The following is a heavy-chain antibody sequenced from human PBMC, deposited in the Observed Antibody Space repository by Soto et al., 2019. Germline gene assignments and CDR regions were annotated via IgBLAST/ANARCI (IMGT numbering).Heavy chain of an antibody. CDR3: ARDRGSYALYY. D-gene: IGHD1-26*01. Sequence: QVQLVQSGAEVKKPGASVKVSCKASGYTFTSYGISWVRQAPGQGLEWMGWISANNGNTNYAQKLQGRVTMTTDTSTSPAYMELRSLRSDGTGVYYCARDRGSYALYYWGPGTLGTVSS. V-gene: IGHV1-18*01. CDR1: GYTFTSYG. CDR2: ISANNGNT. J-gene: IGHJ4*02.